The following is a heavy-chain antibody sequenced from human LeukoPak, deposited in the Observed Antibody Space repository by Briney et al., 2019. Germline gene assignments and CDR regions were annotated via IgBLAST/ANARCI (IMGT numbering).Heavy chain of an antibody. CDR3: ARVGNWFDP. Sequence: SETLSLTCTVSGGSISSYYWSWIRQPPGKGLEWIGYIYYSGSTNYNPSLKSRVTISVDTSKNQSSLKLSSVTAADTAVYYCARVGNWFDPWGQGTLVTVSS. CDR1: GGSISSYY. J-gene: IGHJ5*02. CDR2: IYYSGST. V-gene: IGHV4-59*01.